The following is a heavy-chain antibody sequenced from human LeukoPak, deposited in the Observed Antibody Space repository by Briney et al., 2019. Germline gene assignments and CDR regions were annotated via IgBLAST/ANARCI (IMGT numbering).Heavy chain of an antibody. CDR1: GFTFSSYS. D-gene: IGHD2-21*02. CDR2: IRYDGSNK. V-gene: IGHV3-30*02. J-gene: IGHJ3*02. Sequence: PGGSLRLSCAASGFTFSSYSMNWVRQAPGKGLEWVAFIRYDGSNKYYADSVKGRFTISRDNPKNTLYLQMNSLRAEDTAVYYCATAFGLLGGPRLAFDIWGQGTMVTVSS. CDR3: ATAFGLLGGPRLAFDI.